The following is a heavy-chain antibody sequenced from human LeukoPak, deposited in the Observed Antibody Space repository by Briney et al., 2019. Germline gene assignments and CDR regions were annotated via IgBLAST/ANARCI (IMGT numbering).Heavy chain of an antibody. CDR3: ARADIVVVVAATCFDY. D-gene: IGHD2-15*01. CDR1: GFTFSSYW. CDR2: IKQDGSEK. J-gene: IGHJ4*02. V-gene: IGHV3-7*01. Sequence: PGGSLRLSCAASGFTFSSYWMSWVRQAPGKGLEWVANIKQDGSEKYYVDSVKGRFTISRDNAKNSLHLQMNSLRAEDTAVYYCARADIVVVVAATCFDYWGQGTLVTVSS.